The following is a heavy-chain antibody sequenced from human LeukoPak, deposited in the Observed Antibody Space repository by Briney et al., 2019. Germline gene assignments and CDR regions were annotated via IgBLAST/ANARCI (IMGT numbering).Heavy chain of an antibody. J-gene: IGHJ4*02. CDR2: INPNSGGT. V-gene: IGHV1-2*02. D-gene: IGHD5-12*01. CDR3: ARQSQYSGYQAPDY. CDR1: GYTFTGYY. Sequence: ASVKVSCKASGYTFTGYYMHWVRQAPGQGLEWMGWINPNSGGTNYAQKFQGRVTMTRDTSISTAYMELSRLRSDDTAVYYCARQSQYSGYQAPDYWGQGTLVTVSS.